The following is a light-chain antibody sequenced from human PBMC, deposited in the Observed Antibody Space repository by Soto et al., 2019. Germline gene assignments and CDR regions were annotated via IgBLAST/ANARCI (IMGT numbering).Light chain of an antibody. CDR2: DAS. V-gene: IGKV1-33*01. J-gene: IGKJ3*01. Sequence: DIQMTQSPSSLSASVGDRVTITCQASHDITSYLNWYQHKPGKAPKLLIYDASILEAGVPARFSAGGSATDFTFTTSCLQPEDVATYYCQKCDYLPIFGPGTTVDCK. CDR3: QKCDYLPI. CDR1: HDITSY.